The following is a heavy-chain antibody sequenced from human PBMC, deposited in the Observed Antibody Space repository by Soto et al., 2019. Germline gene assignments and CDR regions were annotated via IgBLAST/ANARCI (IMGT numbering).Heavy chain of an antibody. CDR1: GFTFSSYA. CDR3: ARTLYFDSSGETDH. Sequence: QVQLVDSGGGVVQPGRSLRLSCAASGFTFSSYAMHWVRQAPSKGLEWVAVISYDGNNKYYADSVKGRFTISRDNSKNTLYLQMNSLRAEDTAVYYCARTLYFDSSGETDHWGQGTLVTVSS. V-gene: IGHV3-30-3*01. D-gene: IGHD3-22*01. J-gene: IGHJ4*02. CDR2: ISYDGNNK.